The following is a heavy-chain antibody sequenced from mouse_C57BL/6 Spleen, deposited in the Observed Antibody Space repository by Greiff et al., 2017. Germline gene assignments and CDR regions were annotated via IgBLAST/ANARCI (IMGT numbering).Heavy chain of an antibody. CDR1: GFNIKDDY. J-gene: IGHJ4*01. Sequence: VQLQQSGAELVRPGASVKLSCTASGFNIKDDYMHWVKQRPEQGLEWIGWIVPENGDTEYASKFQGKATITADTAANTADLQISSLTSEDTADYYCTTYDYGSSYDAMDYWGQGTSVTVSS. V-gene: IGHV14-4*01. CDR2: IVPENGDT. D-gene: IGHD1-1*01. CDR3: TTYDYGSSYDAMDY.